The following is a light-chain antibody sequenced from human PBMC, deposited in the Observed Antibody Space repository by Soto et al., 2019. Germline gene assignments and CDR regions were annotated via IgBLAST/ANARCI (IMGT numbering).Light chain of an antibody. V-gene: IGKV4-1*01. Sequence: DSVMTLSHDPLSVSLRERATINCKSRRSVLYRSNNKNYLAWYQQKPGQPPRLLIYWASTRESGVPDRFSGSGSGTDFTLTISSLQAEDVALYYCQQYYDPPWTFCQGSNVDIK. CDR3: QQYYDPPWT. J-gene: IGKJ1*01. CDR2: WAS. CDR1: RSVLYRSNNKNY.